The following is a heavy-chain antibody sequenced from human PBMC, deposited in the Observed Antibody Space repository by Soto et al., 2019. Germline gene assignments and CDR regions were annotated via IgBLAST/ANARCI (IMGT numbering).Heavy chain of an antibody. D-gene: IGHD2-15*01. Sequence: SVKVSCKASGGTFSSYAISWVRQAPGQGLEWMGGIIPIFGTANYAQKFQGRVTITADESTSTAYMELSSLRSEDTAVYYCARDRGYCSGGSCYSPNFDYWGQGTLVTVSS. CDR1: GGTFSSYA. CDR3: ARDRGYCSGGSCYSPNFDY. V-gene: IGHV1-69*01. CDR2: IIPIFGTA. J-gene: IGHJ4*02.